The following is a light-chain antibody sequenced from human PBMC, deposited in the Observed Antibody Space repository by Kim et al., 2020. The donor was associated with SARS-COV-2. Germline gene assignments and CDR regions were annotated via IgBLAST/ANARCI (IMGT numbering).Light chain of an antibody. CDR1: HSIRSW. CDR3: QQYGTFPWT. Sequence: ASGEDRVTITSRASHSIRSWLAWYQQKPGKAPNLLIYEASSLESGVPSRFSGSGSGTQFTLTISSLQPDDFATYYCQQYGTFPWTFGQGTKVDIK. CDR2: EAS. V-gene: IGKV1-5*03. J-gene: IGKJ1*01.